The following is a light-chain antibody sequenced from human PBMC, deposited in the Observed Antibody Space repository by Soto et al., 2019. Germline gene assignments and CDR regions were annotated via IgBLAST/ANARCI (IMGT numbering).Light chain of an antibody. CDR2: EVT. V-gene: IGLV2-14*01. CDR3: SSYTTNSPPVV. J-gene: IGLJ2*01. Sequence: QSALTQPASVSGSPGQSITISCTGTSGDIGSYTHVSWYQQYPGKAPKLLISEVTNRPSGVSNRFSGSKSGNTASLTISGLQAEDEAHYYCSSYTTNSPPVVFGGGTKLTVL. CDR1: SGDIGSYTH.